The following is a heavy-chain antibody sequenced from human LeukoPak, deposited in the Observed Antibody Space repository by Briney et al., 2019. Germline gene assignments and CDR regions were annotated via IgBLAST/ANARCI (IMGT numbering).Heavy chain of an antibody. J-gene: IGHJ3*02. Sequence: GSLRLSCAASGFTVSNNYMTWVRQAPGKGLGWVSVIYSCGSTYHADSVKGRFSISRDNSKNTLYLQMNSLRAEDTAVYYCAKDRGYSYGWSAFDIWGQGTMVTVSS. CDR3: AKDRGYSYGWSAFDI. V-gene: IGHV3-66*03. D-gene: IGHD5-18*01. CDR2: IYSCGST. CDR1: GFTVSNNY.